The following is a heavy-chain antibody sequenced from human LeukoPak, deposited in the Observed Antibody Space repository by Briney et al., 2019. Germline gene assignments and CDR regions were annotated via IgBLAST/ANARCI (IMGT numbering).Heavy chain of an antibody. D-gene: IGHD5-18*01. J-gene: IGHJ4*02. CDR2: INSDGSST. Sequence: GGSLRLSCAASGFTFSSYTMNWVRQAPGKGLVWVSRINSDGSSTSYADSVKGRFTISRDNAKNTLYLQMNSLRAEDTAVYYCARAGYGYSYGQYYFDYWGQGTLVTVSS. CDR1: GFTFSSYT. CDR3: ARAGYGYSYGQYYFDY. V-gene: IGHV3-74*01.